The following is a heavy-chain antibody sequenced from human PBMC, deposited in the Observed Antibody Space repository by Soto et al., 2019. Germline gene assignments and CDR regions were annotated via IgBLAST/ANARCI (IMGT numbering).Heavy chain of an antibody. J-gene: IGHJ4*02. V-gene: IGHV3-30*18. CDR1: GFTFSSYG. CDR3: AEVGLYSSSTPFDY. CDR2: ISYDGSNK. D-gene: IGHD6-13*01. Sequence: QVQLVESGGGVVQPGRSLRLSCAASGFTFSSYGMNWVRQAPGKGLEWVAVISYDGSNKYYADSVKGRFTISRDNSKNTLYLEMNSLRSEDTAVYYCAEVGLYSSSTPFDYWGQGTLVTVSS.